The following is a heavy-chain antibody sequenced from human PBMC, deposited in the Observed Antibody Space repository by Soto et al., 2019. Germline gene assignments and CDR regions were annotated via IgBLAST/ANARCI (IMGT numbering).Heavy chain of an antibody. V-gene: IGHV3-7*05. J-gene: IGHJ6*01. CDR2: IKQDGSEK. D-gene: IGHD3-3*01. CDR3: ARDLVTIRIFGSNYFYGMEV. Sequence: GGSLRLSCAASGFTFSSYWMSWVRQAPGKGLEWVANIKQDGSEKYYVDSVKGRFTISRDNAKNSLYLQMNSLRAEDTAVYYRARDLVTIRIFGSNYFYGMEVWGQGRTVSVPS. CDR1: GFTFSSYW.